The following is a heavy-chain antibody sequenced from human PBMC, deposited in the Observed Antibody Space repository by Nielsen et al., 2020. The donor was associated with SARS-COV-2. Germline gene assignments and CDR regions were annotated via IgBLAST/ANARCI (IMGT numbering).Heavy chain of an antibody. J-gene: IGHJ4*02. CDR1: GGSISSYY. V-gene: IGHV4-59*01. CDR2: IYYSGST. CDR3: ARSISRYSYDYFDY. Sequence: SETLSLTCTVSGGSISSYYWSWIRQPPGKGLEWIGYIYYSGSTNYNPSLKSRVTISVDTSKNQFSLKLSSVTAADTAVYYCARSISRYSYDYFDYWGQGTLVTVSS. D-gene: IGHD5-18*01.